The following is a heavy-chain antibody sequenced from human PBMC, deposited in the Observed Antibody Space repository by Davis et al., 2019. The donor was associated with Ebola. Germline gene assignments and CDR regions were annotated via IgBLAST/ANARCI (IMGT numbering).Heavy chain of an antibody. CDR1: GFSISTYY. CDR3: ARGWNYFFYYMDV. V-gene: IGHV4-59*01. CDR2: INHSGNS. D-gene: IGHD1-1*01. Sequence: MPSETLSLTCTVSGFSISTYYYIWIRQSPGGGLEWIGCINHSGNSNYNPSLKSRVTMSVDTSNNQFSLKLNSVTAADTAVYYCARGWNYFFYYMDVWGKGTTVTVSS. J-gene: IGHJ6*03.